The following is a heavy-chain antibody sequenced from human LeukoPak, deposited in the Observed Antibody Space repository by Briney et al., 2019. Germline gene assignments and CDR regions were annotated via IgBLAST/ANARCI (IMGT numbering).Heavy chain of an antibody. J-gene: IGHJ4*02. V-gene: IGHV3-23*01. CDR1: GFTFSSYG. D-gene: IGHD5-18*01. Sequence: GGSLRLSCAASGFTFSSYGMSWVRQAPGKGLEWVSAISGSGGSTYYADSVKGRFTISRDNSKNTLYLQMNSLRAEDTAVYYCAKDDRIQTRRYSYNYWGQGTLVTVSS. CDR2: ISGSGGST. CDR3: AKDDRIQTRRYSYNY.